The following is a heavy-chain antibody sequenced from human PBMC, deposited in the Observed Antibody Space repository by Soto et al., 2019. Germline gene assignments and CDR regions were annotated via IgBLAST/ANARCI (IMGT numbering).Heavy chain of an antibody. CDR3: ASGHKGRSNYGDYYYYYGMDA. Sequence: QVQLVQSGAEVKKPGSSVKVSCKASGGTFSTYVFSWVRQAPGQGLEWMGGIIPISGAANYAQKFQGRVTITADHSTSTAHMELSNLRSEDTAVYYSASGHKGRSNYGDYYYYYGMDACGQGQTVIVSS. D-gene: IGHD2-21*01. V-gene: IGHV1-69*01. J-gene: IGHJ6*01. CDR2: IIPISGAA. CDR1: GGTFSTYV.